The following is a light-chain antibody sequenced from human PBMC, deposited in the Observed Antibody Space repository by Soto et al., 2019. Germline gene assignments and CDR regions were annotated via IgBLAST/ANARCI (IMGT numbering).Light chain of an antibody. CDR3: QQYHSSPST. J-gene: IGKJ2*02. Sequence: EIVLTQSPGTLSLSPGERATLSCRASQSVSTSYLAWYQQKPGQAPSLLIYVASNRATGIPDRFSGSGSGTDFTLTISRLEPEDFAVYYCQQYHSSPSTFGQGTKVEIK. CDR1: QSVSTSY. CDR2: VAS. V-gene: IGKV3-20*01.